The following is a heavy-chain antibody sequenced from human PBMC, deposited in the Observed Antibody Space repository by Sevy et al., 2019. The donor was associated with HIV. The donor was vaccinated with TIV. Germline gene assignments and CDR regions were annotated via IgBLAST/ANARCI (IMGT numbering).Heavy chain of an antibody. V-gene: IGHV4-4*07. CDR3: ASDRVTIFGVTIDYYFDY. CDR1: GDSISNYY. CDR2: IYDSGSA. D-gene: IGHD3-3*01. Sequence: SETLSLTCTVSGDSISNYYWSWIRQPAGKGLEWIGRIYDSGSATYNPSLESRVTVSADTTKNQLSLKLNSVTAADTAVYYCASDRVTIFGVTIDYYFDYWGQGTLVTVSS. J-gene: IGHJ4*02.